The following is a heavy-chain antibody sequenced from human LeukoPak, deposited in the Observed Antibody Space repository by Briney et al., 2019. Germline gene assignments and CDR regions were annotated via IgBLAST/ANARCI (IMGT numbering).Heavy chain of an antibody. CDR1: GGSISSYY. CDR3: AAQELSSLPFDY. CDR2: IYYSGST. V-gene: IGHV4-59*01. D-gene: IGHD3-16*02. Sequence: SEALSLTSTVSGGSISSYYWSWIRQPPGKGLEWIGYIYYSGSTNYNPSLKSRVTISVDTSKNQFSLKLSSVTAADTAVYYCAAQELSSLPFDYWGQGTLVTVSS. J-gene: IGHJ4*02.